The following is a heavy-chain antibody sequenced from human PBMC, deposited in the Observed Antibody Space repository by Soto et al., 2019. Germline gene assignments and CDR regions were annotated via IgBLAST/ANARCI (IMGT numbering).Heavy chain of an antibody. CDR3: AKQYCSGRTCYGYFDY. Sequence: WVSLILSCAASAFTLSNFGMNWVRQFPGQGLEWVSEISGSGGSTYYADSVKGRFTISIDNSKNTLYRQMNSLRAEDTAVYYCAKQYCSGRTCYGYFDYWGQGTLGTVSS. V-gene: IGHV3-23*01. CDR2: ISGSGGST. CDR1: AFTLSNFG. J-gene: IGHJ4*02. D-gene: IGHD2-15*01.